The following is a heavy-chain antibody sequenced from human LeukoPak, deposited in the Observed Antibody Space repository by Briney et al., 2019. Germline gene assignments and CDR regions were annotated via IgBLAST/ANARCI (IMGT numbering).Heavy chain of an antibody. Sequence: ASVKVSCKVSGYTFTSYYMHWVRQAPGQGLEWMGIINPSGGSTSYAQKFQGRVTMTRDTSTSTVYMELSSLRSEDTAVYYCARDLFYDSSGYYLDYWGQGTLVTVSS. D-gene: IGHD3-22*01. CDR1: GYTFTSYY. V-gene: IGHV1-46*01. J-gene: IGHJ4*02. CDR3: ARDLFYDSSGYYLDY. CDR2: INPSGGST.